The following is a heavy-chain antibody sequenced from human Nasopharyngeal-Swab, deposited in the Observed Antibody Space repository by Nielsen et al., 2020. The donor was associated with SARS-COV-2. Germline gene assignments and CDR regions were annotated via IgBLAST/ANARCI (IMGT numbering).Heavy chain of an antibody. J-gene: IGHJ6*02. D-gene: IGHD3-9*01. Sequence: GESLKISCAASGFTFSSYSMNWVRQAPGKGLEWVSSISSSSSYIYYADSVKGRFTISRDNAKNSLYLHMNSLRAEDTAVYYCARGCVLTGPTCNYYGMDVWGQGTTVTVSS. CDR1: GFTFSSYS. CDR2: ISSSSSYI. CDR3: ARGCVLTGPTCNYYGMDV. V-gene: IGHV3-21*01.